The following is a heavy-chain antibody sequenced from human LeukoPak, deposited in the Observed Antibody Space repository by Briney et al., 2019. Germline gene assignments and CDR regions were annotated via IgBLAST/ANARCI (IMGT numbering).Heavy chain of an antibody. CDR1: GYTFTSYD. CDR3: ARVPAMVRGVSPWRDWFDP. D-gene: IGHD3-10*01. V-gene: IGHV1-8*01. J-gene: IGHJ5*02. CDR2: RNPNSGNT. Sequence: ASVKVSCKASGYTFTSYDINWVRQATGQGLEWMGWRNPNSGNTGYAQKFQGRVTMTRNTSISTAYMELSSLRSEDTAVYYCARVPAMVRGVSPWRDWFDPWGQGTLVTVSS.